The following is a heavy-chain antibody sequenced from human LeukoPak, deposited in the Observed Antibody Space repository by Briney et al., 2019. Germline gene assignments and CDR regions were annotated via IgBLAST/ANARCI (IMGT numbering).Heavy chain of an antibody. J-gene: IGHJ3*02. V-gene: IGHV3-30-3*01. D-gene: IGHD2-15*01. Sequence: GGSLRLSCAASGFTFSSYAMHWVRQAPGKGLEWVAVISYDGSNKYYADSVKGRFTISRDNSKNTLYLQMNSLRAVDTAVYYCAREKWSRAFDIWGQGTMVTVSS. CDR2: ISYDGSNK. CDR3: AREKWSRAFDI. CDR1: GFTFSSYA.